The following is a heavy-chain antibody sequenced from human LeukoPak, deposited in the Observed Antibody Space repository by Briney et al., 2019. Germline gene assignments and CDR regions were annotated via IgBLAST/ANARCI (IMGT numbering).Heavy chain of an antibody. J-gene: IGHJ5*02. Sequence: PSETLSLTCAVYGGSFSGYYWSWIRQPPGKGLEWIGEINHSGSTNYNPSLKSRVTISVDTSKNQFSLKLSSVTAADTAVYYCARDLTVPAARWFDPWGQGTLVTVSS. CDR1: GGSFSGYY. CDR2: INHSGST. V-gene: IGHV4-34*01. D-gene: IGHD2-2*01. CDR3: ARDLTVPAARWFDP.